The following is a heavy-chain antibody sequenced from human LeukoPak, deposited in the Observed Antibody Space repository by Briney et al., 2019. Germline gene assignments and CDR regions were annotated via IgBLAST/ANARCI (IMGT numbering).Heavy chain of an antibody. Sequence: SETLSLTCTVSGYSITSGHNWAWIRQPPGKVLEWIGSIYHSGSAYYNPSLKSRVTISVDTSKNQFSLKLSSVTAADTAVYHCVRYCSSTTCYTRAVDYWGQGTLVTVSS. CDR2: IYHSGSA. CDR3: VRYCSSTTCYTRAVDY. J-gene: IGHJ4*02. CDR1: GYSITSGHN. V-gene: IGHV4-38-2*02. D-gene: IGHD2-2*02.